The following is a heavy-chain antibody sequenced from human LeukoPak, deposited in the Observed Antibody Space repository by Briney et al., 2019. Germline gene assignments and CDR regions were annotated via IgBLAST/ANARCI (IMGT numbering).Heavy chain of an antibody. J-gene: IGHJ4*02. CDR3: AREGILGYCSSTSCGFDY. Sequence: GGSLRLSCAASGFTFSSYGMHWVRQAPGKGLEWVAVIWYDGSNKYYADSVKGRFTISRDDSKNTLYLQMNSLRAEDTAVYYCAREGILGYCSSTSCGFDYWGQGTLVTVFS. D-gene: IGHD2-2*01. CDR2: IWYDGSNK. CDR1: GFTFSSYG. V-gene: IGHV3-33*01.